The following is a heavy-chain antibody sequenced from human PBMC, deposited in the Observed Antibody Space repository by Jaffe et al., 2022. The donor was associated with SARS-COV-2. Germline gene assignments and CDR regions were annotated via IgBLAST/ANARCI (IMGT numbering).Heavy chain of an antibody. CDR3: ASGEGGDKRSNWFDP. CDR1: GFTFSSYA. V-gene: IGHV3-30*04. J-gene: IGHJ5*02. Sequence: QVQLVESGGGVVQPGRSLRLSCAASGFTFSSYAMHWVRQAPGKGLEWVAVISYDGSNKYYADSVKGRFTISRDNSKNTLYLQMNSLRAEDTAVYYCASGEGGDKRSNWFDPWGQGTLVTVSS. D-gene: IGHD4-17*01. CDR2: ISYDGSNK.